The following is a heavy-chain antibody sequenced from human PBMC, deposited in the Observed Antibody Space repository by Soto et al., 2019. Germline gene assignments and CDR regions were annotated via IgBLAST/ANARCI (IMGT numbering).Heavy chain of an antibody. Sequence: ASVKVSCKASGYTFTSYAMHWVRQAPGQRLEWMGWINAGNSNTKYSQKFQGRVTITRDTSASTAYMELSSLRSEDTAVYYCARSGGTVTLGHWGQGTLVTVSS. CDR3: ARSGGTVTLGH. D-gene: IGHD4-4*01. V-gene: IGHV1-3*01. CDR2: INAGNSNT. J-gene: IGHJ4*02. CDR1: GYTFTSYA.